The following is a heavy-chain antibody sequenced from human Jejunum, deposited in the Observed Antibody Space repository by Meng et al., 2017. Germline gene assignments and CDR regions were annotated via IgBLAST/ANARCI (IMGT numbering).Heavy chain of an antibody. Sequence: GSLRLSCAVSGGSISGFHWTWIRQVPGKGLEWIGYIYSSAKSDYNPSLRSRVTMSVDTSKSQFSLRLNSVTSADTAMYFCARDGSARFDSWGQGILVTVSS. CDR2: IYSSAKS. V-gene: IGHV4-59*01. CDR1: GGSISGFH. J-gene: IGHJ4*02. CDR3: ARDGSARFDS.